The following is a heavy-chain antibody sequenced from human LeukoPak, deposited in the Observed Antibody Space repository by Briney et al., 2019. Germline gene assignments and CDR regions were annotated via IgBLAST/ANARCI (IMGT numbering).Heavy chain of an antibody. Sequence: SVKVSCKASGGTFSSYAISWVRQAPGQGLEWMGGIIPIFGTANYAQKFQGRVMITADESSSTAYMEPSSLRSEDTDVYYCASWPGGAAAGAQAWFDPWGQGTLVTVSS. V-gene: IGHV1-69*13. CDR1: GGTFSSYA. CDR2: IIPIFGTA. J-gene: IGHJ5*02. D-gene: IGHD6-13*01. CDR3: ASWPGGAAAGAQAWFDP.